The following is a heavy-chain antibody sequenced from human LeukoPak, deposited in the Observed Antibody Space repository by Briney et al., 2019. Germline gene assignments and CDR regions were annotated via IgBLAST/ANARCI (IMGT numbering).Heavy chain of an antibody. V-gene: IGHV4-34*01. CDR2: INHSGST. J-gene: IGHJ4*02. Sequence: SETLSLTCAVYGGSFSGYYWSWIRQPPGKGLEWIGEINHSGSTNYNPSLKSRVTISVDTSKNQFSLKLSSVTAADTAVYYCARVMAPLVGSGWGAPDYWGRGTLFTVSP. CDR3: ARVMAPLVGSGWGAPDY. CDR1: GGSFSGYY. D-gene: IGHD3-10*02.